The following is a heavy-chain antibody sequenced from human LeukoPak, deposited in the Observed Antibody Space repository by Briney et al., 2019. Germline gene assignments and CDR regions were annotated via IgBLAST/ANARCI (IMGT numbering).Heavy chain of an antibody. J-gene: IGHJ3*02. CDR1: GFTFSSYW. V-gene: IGHV3-74*01. D-gene: IGHD3-22*01. CDR3: AREDSSGYYPDAFDI. CDR2: INSDGSST. Sequence: SGGSLRLYCAASGFTFSSYWMHWVRQAPGKGLVWVSRINSDGSSTSYADSVKGRFTISRDNAKNTLYLQMNSLRAEDTAVYYCAREDSSGYYPDAFDIWGQGTMVTVSS.